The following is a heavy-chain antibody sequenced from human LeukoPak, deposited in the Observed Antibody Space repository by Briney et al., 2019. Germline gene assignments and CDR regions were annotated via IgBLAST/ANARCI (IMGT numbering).Heavy chain of an antibody. Sequence: PGGSLRLSCAASGFSFSTYAMSWVRQAPGKGLEWVSLITNGGGNTYYTNSVKGRFTTSRDNSENTLYLQMNSLTAEDTAIYYCAKSIGGVYTGSDYWGQGALVTVSS. V-gene: IGHV3-23*01. J-gene: IGHJ4*02. CDR2: ITNGGGNT. D-gene: IGHD3-16*01. CDR3: AKSIGGVYTGSDY. CDR1: GFSFSTYA.